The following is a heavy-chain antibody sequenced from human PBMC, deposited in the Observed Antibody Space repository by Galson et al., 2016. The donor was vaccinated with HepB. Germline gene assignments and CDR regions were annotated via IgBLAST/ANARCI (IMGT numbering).Heavy chain of an antibody. V-gene: IGHV3-33*01. CDR1: GFIFSQYG. CDR3: SRGSQDDIEVDGDLEQDY. CDR2: IGHDGRNE. Sequence: SLRLSCAASGFIFSQYGMHWVRQAPGKGLESVAVIGHDGRNEYYADSVKGRFTISRDNSKSTLYVQMNNLRVEDTAVYYCSRGSQDDIEVDGDLEQDYWGQGTLVTVSS. J-gene: IGHJ4*02. D-gene: IGHD2-15*01.